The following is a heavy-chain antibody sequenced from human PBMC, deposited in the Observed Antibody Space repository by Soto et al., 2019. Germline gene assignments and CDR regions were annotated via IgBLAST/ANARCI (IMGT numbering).Heavy chain of an antibody. CDR3: AREKKYYDILTGSRFWFDP. J-gene: IGHJ5*02. Sequence: SETLSLTCTVSGGSISSYYWSWIRQPPGKGLEWIGYIYYSGSTNYNPSLKSRVTISVDTSKNQFSLKLSSVTAADTAVYYCAREKKYYDILTGSRFWFDPWGQGTLVTVSS. CDR1: GGSISSYY. D-gene: IGHD3-9*01. V-gene: IGHV4-59*01. CDR2: IYYSGST.